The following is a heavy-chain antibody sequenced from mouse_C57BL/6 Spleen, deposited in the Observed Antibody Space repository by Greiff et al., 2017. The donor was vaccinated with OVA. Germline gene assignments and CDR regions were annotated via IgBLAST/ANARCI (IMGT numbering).Heavy chain of an antibody. Sequence: VQLQQPGAELVRPGSSVKLSCKASGYTFTSYWMHWVKQRPIQGLEWIGNIDPSDSETHYNQKFKDKATLTVDKSSSTAYMQLSSLTSEDSAVYYCARSGYGSSPYYIDYWGQGTTLTVSS. CDR1: GYTFTSYW. J-gene: IGHJ2*01. CDR3: ARSGYGSSPYYIDY. V-gene: IGHV1-52*01. D-gene: IGHD1-1*01. CDR2: IDPSDSET.